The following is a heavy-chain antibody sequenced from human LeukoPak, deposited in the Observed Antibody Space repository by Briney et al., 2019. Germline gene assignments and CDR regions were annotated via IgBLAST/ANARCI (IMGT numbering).Heavy chain of an antibody. Sequence: GGSLRLSCEASGFTFNTYGTHWVRQAPGKGLEWVALKRYDGSSENYADSVRGRFTISRDNSKNTLYLELNRLGGEDTAVYYCARAASGVRQEHYFDQWGEGTLVTVSS. J-gene: IGHJ4*02. CDR3: ARAASGVRQEHYFDQ. D-gene: IGHD3-10*01. V-gene: IGHV3-30*02. CDR1: GFTFNTYG. CDR2: KRYDGSSE.